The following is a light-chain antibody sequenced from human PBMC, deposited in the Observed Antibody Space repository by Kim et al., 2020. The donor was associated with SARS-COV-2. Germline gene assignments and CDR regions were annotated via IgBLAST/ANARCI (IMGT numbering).Light chain of an antibody. CDR1: QDIANF. CDR3: QKYNSAPWT. V-gene: IGKV1-27*01. Sequence: DIQMTQSPSSLSASVGDRVTITCRASQDIANFLAWYQQKPGKVPKLLIYAASTLQSAVPSRFSGSGSGTQFTLTIGSLQTEDVATYYCQKYNSAPWTFGLGTKV. J-gene: IGKJ1*01. CDR2: AAS.